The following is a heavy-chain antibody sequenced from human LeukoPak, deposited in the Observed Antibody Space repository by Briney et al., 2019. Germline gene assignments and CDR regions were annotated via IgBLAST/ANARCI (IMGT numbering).Heavy chain of an antibody. CDR1: VFTFSSYE. D-gene: IGHD5-12*01. V-gene: IGHV3-48*03. CDR3: ARVVNSGYVQFDY. J-gene: IGHJ4*02. Sequence: PGGSLRLSCAASVFTFSSYEMNWVRQAPGKGLEWVSYINSGGSTKYYADSVKGRFTISRDNAKNSLYLQMNSLRAEDTAVYSCARVVNSGYVQFDYWGQGSLVTVSS. CDR2: INSGGSTK.